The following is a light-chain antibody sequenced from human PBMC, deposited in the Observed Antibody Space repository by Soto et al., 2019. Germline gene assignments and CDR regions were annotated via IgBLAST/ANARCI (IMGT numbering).Light chain of an antibody. V-gene: IGLV2-14*03. CDR2: HVT. J-gene: IGLJ1*01. CDR1: SIDIGHYDY. CDR3: CSLTTSHTYV. Sequence: ALTQPASVSGSPGQSITISCTGTSIDIGHYDYVSWYQQHPGKAPKLMIYHVTYRPSGVSNRYSGSKSGNSASLTISGLQADDEADYYCCSLTTSHTYVFXSGTKVTVL.